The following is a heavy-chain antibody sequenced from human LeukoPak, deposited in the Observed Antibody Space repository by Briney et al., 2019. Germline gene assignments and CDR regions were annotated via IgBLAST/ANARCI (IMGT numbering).Heavy chain of an antibody. V-gene: IGHV4-59*08. CDR2: IYYTGST. Sequence: PSETLSLTCTISGGSISTDYWSWIRQPPGKGLEWIGYIYYTGSTNYNPSLKSRVTFSVDTSKNHFSLKLISVTAADTAVYYCARREDFWYFDLWGRGTLVTVSS. CDR1: GGSISTDY. CDR3: ARREDFWYFDL. J-gene: IGHJ2*01.